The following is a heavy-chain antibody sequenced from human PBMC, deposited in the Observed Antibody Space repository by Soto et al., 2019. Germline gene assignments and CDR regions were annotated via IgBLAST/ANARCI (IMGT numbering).Heavy chain of an antibody. J-gene: IGHJ6*02. D-gene: IGHD4-4*01. CDR2: ISAYNGNT. V-gene: IGHV1-18*01. CDR3: ARDPGNPTVVATPWYYYYGMDV. CDR1: GYTFTSYG. Sequence: ASVKVSCKASGYTFTSYGISWVRQAPGQGLEWMGWISAYNGNTNYAQKLQGRVTMTTDTSTSTAYMELRSLRSDDTAVYYCARDPGNPTVVATPWYYYYGMDVWGQGTTVTVSS.